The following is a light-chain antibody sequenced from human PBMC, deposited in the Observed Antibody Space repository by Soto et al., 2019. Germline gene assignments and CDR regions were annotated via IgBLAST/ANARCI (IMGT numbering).Light chain of an antibody. Sequence: QSVLTQPPSASGTPGQRVTISCSGSSSNIGSNTVNWYQQLPGTAPKLLIYGNNNRPSGVPARFSGSKSGTSASLAITGLQVEDEADYYCQSYDSTLRGLVAFGGGTKLTVL. CDR3: QSYDSTLRGLVA. V-gene: IGLV1-44*01. J-gene: IGLJ2*01. CDR1: SSNIGSNT. CDR2: GNN.